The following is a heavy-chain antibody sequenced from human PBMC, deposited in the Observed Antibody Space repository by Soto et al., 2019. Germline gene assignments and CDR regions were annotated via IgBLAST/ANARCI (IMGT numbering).Heavy chain of an antibody. CDR3: ARHPSHFRYYYYGMDV. V-gene: IGHV5-51*01. Sequence: PGESLKICCNGSGYTFTDYWIGWVRQLPGKGLGLMGIIYPGDSDTRYSPSFQGHVTITVDKSTNTAYLQWNTLRASDTAMYYCARHPSHFRYYYYGMDVWGQWPTDTVSS. CDR2: IYPGDSDT. CDR1: GYTFTDYW. J-gene: IGHJ6*02. D-gene: IGHD3-3*02.